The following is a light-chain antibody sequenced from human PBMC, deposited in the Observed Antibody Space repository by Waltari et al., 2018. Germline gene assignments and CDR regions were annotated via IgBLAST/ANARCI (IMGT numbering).Light chain of an antibody. J-gene: IGKJ2*01. CDR3: MQALQTPYT. CDR1: QSHLHSNGYTY. V-gene: IGKV2-28*01. CDR2: LSS. Sequence: DIVMTQSPLSLPVTSGEPACISCRASQSHLHSNGYTYLDWYLQKPGQSPQLLIYLSSTRASGVPDRFSGSGSGTDFTLKISRMEAEDVGVYYCMQALQTPYTFGQGTKLEIK.